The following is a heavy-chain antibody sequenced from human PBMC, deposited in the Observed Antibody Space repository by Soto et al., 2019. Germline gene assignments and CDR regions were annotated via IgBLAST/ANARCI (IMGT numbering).Heavy chain of an antibody. D-gene: IGHD3-10*01. V-gene: IGHV5-51*03. CDR1: GYTFSKSW. CDR3: ARRGGFGRIYYFDL. Sequence: PGESLKISCQGSGYTFSKSWIAWVRQMPGEGLEWVGIIYPGDSDTRYSPSFQGQVSISADRSLNTAYLQWSRLKASATAMYSCARRGGFGRIYYFDLWGQGTLVTVSS. CDR2: IYPGDSDT. J-gene: IGHJ4*02.